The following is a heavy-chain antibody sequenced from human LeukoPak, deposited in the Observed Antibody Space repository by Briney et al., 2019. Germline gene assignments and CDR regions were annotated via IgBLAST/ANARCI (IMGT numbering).Heavy chain of an antibody. J-gene: IGHJ4*02. CDR1: GFTFSSYW. V-gene: IGHV3-7*01. D-gene: IGHD3-3*01. CDR3: ARDGYYDFWSGYYPQLFDY. CDR2: IKQDGSEK. Sequence: PGGPLRLSCAASGFTFSSYWMSWVRQAPGKGLEWVANIKQDGSEKYYVDSVKGRFTISRDNAKNSLYLQMNSLRAEDTAVYYCARDGYYDFWSGYYPQLFDYWGQGTLVTVSS.